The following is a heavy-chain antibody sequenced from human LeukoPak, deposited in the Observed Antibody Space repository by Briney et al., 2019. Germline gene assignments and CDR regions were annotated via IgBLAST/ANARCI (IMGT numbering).Heavy chain of an antibody. Sequence: PGGSLRLSCAGSGFTFTDHGMNWVRQAPGKGLEWVSTITGSGAFTYYADSVKGRSTISRDNSNNTVYLQMHDLRVDDTAVYYCARTYSSGWIRDAFDIWGQGTMVTVSS. CDR1: GFTFTDHG. V-gene: IGHV3-23*01. J-gene: IGHJ3*02. CDR3: ARTYSSGWIRDAFDI. D-gene: IGHD6-19*01. CDR2: ITGSGAFT.